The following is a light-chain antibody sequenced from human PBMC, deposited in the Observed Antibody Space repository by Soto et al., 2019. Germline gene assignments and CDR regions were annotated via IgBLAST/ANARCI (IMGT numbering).Light chain of an antibody. Sequence: EIVLTQAQGTLSMSPWESATLSRKTSHSVSNNYLAWYQQKPGQAPRLLIYGASNRATGIPDRFSGSGSGTDFTLTISRMEPEDFAVYYCQHCQPYGDSHPLTFGGGTKVDIK. CDR2: GAS. CDR1: HSVSNNY. CDR3: QHCQPYGDSHPLT. V-gene: IGKV3-20*01. J-gene: IGKJ4*01.